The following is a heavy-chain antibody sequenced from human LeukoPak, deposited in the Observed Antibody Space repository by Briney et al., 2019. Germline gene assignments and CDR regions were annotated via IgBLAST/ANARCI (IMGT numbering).Heavy chain of an antibody. Sequence: KPSETLSLTCTVPGGSISSSSYYWGWIRQPPGKGLEWIGSIYYSGSTYYNPSLKSRVTISVDTSKNQFSLKLSSVTAADTAVYYCASTLAGYCSSTSCLYFDYWGQGTLVTVSS. CDR1: GGSISSSSYY. V-gene: IGHV4-39*07. J-gene: IGHJ4*02. CDR2: IYYSGST. D-gene: IGHD2-2*03. CDR3: ASTLAGYCSSTSCLYFDY.